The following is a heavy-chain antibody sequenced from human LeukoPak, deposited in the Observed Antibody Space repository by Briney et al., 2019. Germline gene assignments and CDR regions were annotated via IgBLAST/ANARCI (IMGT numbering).Heavy chain of an antibody. Sequence: ASVKVSCKASGYTFTGYYMHWVRQAPGQGLEWMGWINPNSGGTNYAQKFRGRVTMTRDTSICTVYMELSRLRSDDTAVYYCARSSRYDIWTGYPYWGQGTLVTVSP. CDR3: ARSSRYDIWTGYPY. J-gene: IGHJ4*02. CDR2: INPNSGGT. CDR1: GYTFTGYY. D-gene: IGHD3-9*01. V-gene: IGHV1-2*02.